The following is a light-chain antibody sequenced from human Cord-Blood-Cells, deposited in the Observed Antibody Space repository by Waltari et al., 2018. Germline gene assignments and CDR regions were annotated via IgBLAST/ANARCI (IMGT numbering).Light chain of an antibody. Sequence: QSVLTQPPSASGTPGQRVTTSCSGSSSNIGRNTVNRYQQLPGTAPKLLSYSNNQRPSGVPDRFSGSKSGTSASLAISGLQSEDEADYYCAAWDDSLNGWVFGGGTKLTVL. J-gene: IGLJ3*02. CDR3: AAWDDSLNGWV. V-gene: IGLV1-44*01. CDR2: SNN. CDR1: SSNIGRNT.